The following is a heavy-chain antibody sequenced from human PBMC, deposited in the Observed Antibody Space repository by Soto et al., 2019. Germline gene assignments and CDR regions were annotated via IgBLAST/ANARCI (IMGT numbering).Heavy chain of an antibody. J-gene: IGHJ6*02. CDR1: GYTFTSYG. Sequence: ASVKVSCKASGYTFTSYGISWVRQAPGQGLEWMGWISAYNGNTNYAQKLQGRVTMTTDTSTSTAYMELRSLRSDDTAVYYCARDYYDSSGYYRPVYYYYGMDVWGQGTTVTVSS. CDR3: ARDYYDSSGYYRPVYYYYGMDV. CDR2: ISAYNGNT. D-gene: IGHD3-22*01. V-gene: IGHV1-18*01.